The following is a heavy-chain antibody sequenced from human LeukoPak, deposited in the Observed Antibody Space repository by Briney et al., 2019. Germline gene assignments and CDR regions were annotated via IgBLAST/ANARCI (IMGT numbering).Heavy chain of an antibody. CDR1: GFTFSSYW. V-gene: IGHV3-74*01. CDR3: ARGGGDHAFVI. Sequence: GGSLRLSCAASGFTFSSYWMHWVRQAPGKGLVWVSRINSDGSNSIYGDSVKGRFTISRDNAKNTLYLQLSGLRADDTAVYYCARGGGDHAFVIWGQGTMVTVSS. CDR2: INSDGSNS. D-gene: IGHD3-16*01. J-gene: IGHJ3*02.